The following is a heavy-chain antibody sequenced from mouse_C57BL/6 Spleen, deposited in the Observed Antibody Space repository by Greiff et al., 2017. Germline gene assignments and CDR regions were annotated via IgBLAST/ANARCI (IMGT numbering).Heavy chain of an antibody. D-gene: IGHD3-1*01. CDR3: ARPGNGYFDV. CDR2: INPNYGTT. CDR1: GYSFTDYN. V-gene: IGHV1-39*01. J-gene: IGHJ1*03. Sequence: VQLQQSGPELVKPGASVKISCKASGYSFTDYNMNWVKQSNGKSLEWIGVINPNYGTTSYNQKFKGRATLTLDQSTSPAYMQLNSLTSEDSAIYYCARPGNGYFDVWGTGTTVTVSS.